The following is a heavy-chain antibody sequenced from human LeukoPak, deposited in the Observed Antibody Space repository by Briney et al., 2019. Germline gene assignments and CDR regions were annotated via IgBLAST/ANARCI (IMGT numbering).Heavy chain of an antibody. J-gene: IGHJ3*02. CDR3: ARDFRAVAGRGAFDI. D-gene: IGHD6-19*01. V-gene: IGHV1-8*01. Sequence: ASVKVSCKASVYTFTSYDINWVRQATGQGPEWMGWMNPNSGNTGYAQKFQGRVNMTRNTSISTAYMDLSSLKSEDTVVYYCARDFRAVAGRGAFDIWGQGTMVTVSS. CDR2: MNPNSGNT. CDR1: VYTFTSYD.